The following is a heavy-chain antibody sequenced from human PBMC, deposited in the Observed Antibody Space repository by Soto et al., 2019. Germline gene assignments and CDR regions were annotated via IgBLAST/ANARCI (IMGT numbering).Heavy chain of an antibody. CDR2: IYYSGST. CDR3: AREEILWFGELLLDYYGMDV. Sequence: SETLSLTCTVSGGSVSSGSYYWSWIRQPPGKGLEWIGYIYYSGSTNYNPSLKSRVTISVDTSKNQFSLKLSSVTAADTAVYYCAREEILWFGELLLDYYGMDVWGQGTTVTVSS. CDR1: GGSVSSGSYY. D-gene: IGHD3-10*01. V-gene: IGHV4-61*01. J-gene: IGHJ6*02.